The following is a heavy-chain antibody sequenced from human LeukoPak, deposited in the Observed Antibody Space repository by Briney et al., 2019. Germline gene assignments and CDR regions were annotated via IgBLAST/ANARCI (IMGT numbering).Heavy chain of an antibody. D-gene: IGHD3-3*01. CDR3: ARGIRITIFGVVIDYYFDY. CDR1: GGSISSYY. Sequence: SETLSLTCTVSGGSISSYYWSWIRQPPGKGLEWTGEINHSGSTNYNPSLKSRVTISVDTSKNQFSLKLSSVTAADTAVYYCARGIRITIFGVVIDYYFDYWGQGTLVTVSS. J-gene: IGHJ4*02. V-gene: IGHV4-34*01. CDR2: INHSGST.